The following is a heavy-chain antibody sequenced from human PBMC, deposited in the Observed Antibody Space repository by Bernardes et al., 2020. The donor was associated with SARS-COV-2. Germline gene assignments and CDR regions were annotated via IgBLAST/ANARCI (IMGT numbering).Heavy chain of an antibody. J-gene: IGHJ6*02. D-gene: IGHD4-17*01. CDR2: TRDNTKSYTT. CDR1: GFPLSDRY. CDR3: ESPPTRNDMDV. Sequence: GGSLRLSCAASGFPLSDRYMDWVRQAPGKGLEWVGRTRDNTKSYTTDYAASVRFSITIARDDSKNLVYLQMNSLKNEDTSVYYCESPPTRNDMDVWGQGTTVTVSS. V-gene: IGHV3-72*01.